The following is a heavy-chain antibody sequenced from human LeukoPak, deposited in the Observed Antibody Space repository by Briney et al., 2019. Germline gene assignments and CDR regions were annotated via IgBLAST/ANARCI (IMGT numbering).Heavy chain of an antibody. Sequence: GGSLRLSCAASGFTFSSYSMNWVRQAPGKGLEWVSSISSSSSYIYYADSVKGRFTISRDIAKNSLYLQMNSLRAEDTAVYYCASSSSGWYEGWFDPWGQGTLVTVSS. J-gene: IGHJ5*02. V-gene: IGHV3-21*01. D-gene: IGHD6-19*01. CDR3: ASSSSGWYEGWFDP. CDR2: ISSSSSYI. CDR1: GFTFSSYS.